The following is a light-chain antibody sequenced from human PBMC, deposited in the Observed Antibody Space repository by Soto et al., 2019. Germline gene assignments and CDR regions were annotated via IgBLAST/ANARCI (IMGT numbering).Light chain of an antibody. J-gene: IGKJ1*01. V-gene: IGKV1-5*01. Sequence: DIQMTQSPSTLSASVGDTVTITCRASQTISGWLAWYQQRPGKAPNLLIFDASTLESGVPSRFSGSGSGTTFTLTISSLQPDDFATYYCQQYNTFSTFGQGTKVDIK. CDR1: QTISGW. CDR2: DAS. CDR3: QQYNTFST.